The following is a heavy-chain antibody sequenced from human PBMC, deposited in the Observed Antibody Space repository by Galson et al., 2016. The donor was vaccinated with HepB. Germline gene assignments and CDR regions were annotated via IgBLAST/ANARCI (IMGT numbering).Heavy chain of an antibody. D-gene: IGHD3-10*01. V-gene: IGHV1-2*02. J-gene: IGHJ4*02. Sequence: SVKVSCKASGYSFTGYFIHWLRQAPGQGLEWMGWINPNSGGTNCTRRFLGRVTMTRDTSIHTAYLELTSLRSDDTAVYYCARDMLWLYGSGIYSLFDYWGQGALVTVSS. CDR3: ARDMLWLYGSGIYSLFDY. CDR2: INPNSGGT. CDR1: GYSFTGYF.